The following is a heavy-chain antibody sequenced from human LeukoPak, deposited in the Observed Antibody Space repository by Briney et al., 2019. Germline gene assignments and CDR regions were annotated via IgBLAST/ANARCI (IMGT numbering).Heavy chain of an antibody. CDR2: ISSSGSTI. Sequence: GGSLRLSCAASGFTFSDYYMSWIRQAPGKGLEWVSYISSSGSTIYYADSVKGRFTISRDNAKNSLYLLMNSLRAEDTAVYYCASASARPGWFDPWGQGTRVTVPS. CDR3: ASASARPGWFDP. D-gene: IGHD6-6*01. CDR1: GFTFSDYY. J-gene: IGHJ5*02. V-gene: IGHV3-11*01.